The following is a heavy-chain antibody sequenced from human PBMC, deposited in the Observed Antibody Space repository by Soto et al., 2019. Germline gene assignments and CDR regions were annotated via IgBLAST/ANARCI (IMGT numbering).Heavy chain of an antibody. Sequence: QVQLQESGPGLVKPSQTLSFTCTVSGGSISSGGYYWSWIRQHPGKGLEWIGYIYYSGSTYYNPSHKSRDTISVDSSKNQFSLKLSSVTAADTAVYFCARGGKAAATPPDYWGQCFLVTVSS. D-gene: IGHD6-13*01. CDR1: GGSISSGGYY. CDR3: ARGGKAAATPPDY. J-gene: IGHJ4*02. CDR2: IYYSGST. V-gene: IGHV4-31*03.